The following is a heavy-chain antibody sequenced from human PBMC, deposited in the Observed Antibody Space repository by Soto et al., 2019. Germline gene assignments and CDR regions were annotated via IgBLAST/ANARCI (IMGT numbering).Heavy chain of an antibody. CDR3: ARELRNTAMVYYYYYGMDV. V-gene: IGHV3-30-3*01. CDR1: GFTFSSYA. D-gene: IGHD5-18*01. Sequence: HPGGSLRLSCAASGFTFSSYAMHWVRQAPGKGLEWVAVISYDGSNKYYADSVKGRFTISRDNSKNTLYLQMNSLRAEDTAVYYCARELRNTAMVYYYYYGMDVWGQGTTVTVSS. J-gene: IGHJ6*02. CDR2: ISYDGSNK.